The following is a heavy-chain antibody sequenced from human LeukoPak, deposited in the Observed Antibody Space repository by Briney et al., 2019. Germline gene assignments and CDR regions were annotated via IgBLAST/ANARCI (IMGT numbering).Heavy chain of an antibody. Sequence: PSETLSLTCAVYGGSFSGYYWSWIRQPPGKGPEWIGEINHGGSTNYNPSLKSRVTISIDTSRKQFFLKLSSVTAADTAVYYCALAPNSNWFDFWGQGTLVTVSS. D-gene: IGHD2-8*01. CDR1: GGSFSGYY. J-gene: IGHJ5*01. V-gene: IGHV4-34*01. CDR3: ALAPNSNWFDF. CDR2: INHGGST.